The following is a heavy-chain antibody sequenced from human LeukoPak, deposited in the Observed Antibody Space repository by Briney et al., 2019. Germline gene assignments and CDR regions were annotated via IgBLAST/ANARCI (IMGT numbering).Heavy chain of an antibody. V-gene: IGHV1-18*01. CDR1: GYTFTSYG. CDR3: ARDTARTLPGYYFDY. J-gene: IGHJ4*02. CDR2: ISAHNGNT. D-gene: IGHD2-2*01. Sequence: AASVKVSCKASGYTFTSYGISWVRQAPGQGLEWMGWISAHNGNTNYAQKLQGRVTMTTDTSTSTAYMELRSLRSDDTAVYYCARDTARTLPGYYFDYWGQGTLVTVSS.